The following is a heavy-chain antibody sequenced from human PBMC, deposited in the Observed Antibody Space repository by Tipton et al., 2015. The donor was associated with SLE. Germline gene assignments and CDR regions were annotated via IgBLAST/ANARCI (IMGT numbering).Heavy chain of an antibody. CDR3: ARGGRSGDRRWTT. CDR2: INHSGSA. V-gene: IGHV4-34*01. D-gene: IGHD6-19*01. J-gene: IGHJ4*02. CDR1: GGSFSGYY. Sequence: TLSLTCAVYGGSFSGYYWTWIRQSPNTGLEWIGEINHSGSANYNPSLKSRVTMAIETSQNQVSLKVISVTAADTAVYYCARGGRSGDRRWTTWGQGSLVTVSS.